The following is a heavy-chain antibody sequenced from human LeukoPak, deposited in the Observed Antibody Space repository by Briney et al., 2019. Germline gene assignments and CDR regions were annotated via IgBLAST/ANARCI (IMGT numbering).Heavy chain of an antibody. CDR2: ISANGGKT. V-gene: IGHV3-23*01. CDR3: AKVFLSGYGSGSSRSFDY. J-gene: IGHJ4*02. CDR1: GFTFSNFA. D-gene: IGHD3-10*01. Sequence: GGSLRLSCVASGFTFSNFAMSWVRQAPGKGLEWVSSISANGGKTYYADSVKGRVSISRDTSKNTLYLQMNSLRAEDTAVYYCAKVFLSGYGSGSSRSFDYWGQGTLVTVSS.